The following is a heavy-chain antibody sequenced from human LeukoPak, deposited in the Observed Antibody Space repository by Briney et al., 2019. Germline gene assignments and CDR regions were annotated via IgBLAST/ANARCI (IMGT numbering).Heavy chain of an antibody. CDR1: GFTFDDYA. CDR2: ISWNSGSI. Sequence: GGSLRLSCAASGFTFDDYAMHWVRQAPGKGLEWVSGISWNSGSIGYADSVKGRFTISRDNAKNSLYLQMNSLRAEDTALYYCAKDNKVVGYYYYVDVWGKGTTVTVSS. D-gene: IGHD2-15*01. J-gene: IGHJ6*03. V-gene: IGHV3-9*01. CDR3: AKDNKVVGYYYYVDV.